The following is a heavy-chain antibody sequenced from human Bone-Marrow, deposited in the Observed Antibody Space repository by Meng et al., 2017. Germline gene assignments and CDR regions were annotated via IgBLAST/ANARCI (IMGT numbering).Heavy chain of an antibody. D-gene: IGHD3-10*01. CDR3: ARDGPITMVRGVITA. J-gene: IGHJ5*02. CDR2: IGTAGDT. CDR1: GFTFSSYA. Sequence: GGSLRLSCAASGFTFSSYAMSWVRQAPGKGLEWVSAIGTAGDTYYPGSVKGRFTISRENAKNSLYLQMNSLRAGDTAVYYCARDGPITMVRGVITAWGQGTLVTVSS. V-gene: IGHV3-13*01.